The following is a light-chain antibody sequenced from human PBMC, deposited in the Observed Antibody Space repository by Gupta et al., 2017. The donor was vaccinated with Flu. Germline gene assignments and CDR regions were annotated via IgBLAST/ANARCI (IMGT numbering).Light chain of an antibody. CDR1: SSDVGGYDY. CDR2: DVS. Sequence: SSLHQPASVSGSPGQWITISCTGSSSDVGGYDYVSWYQQHAGKAPKLIIHDVSHRPSGISNRFSGSKSGLTASLTITGLQTDDEADYYCSSYTSSSTEVFGAGTKVTGL. V-gene: IGLV2-14*03. CDR3: SSYTSSSTEV. J-gene: IGLJ1*01.